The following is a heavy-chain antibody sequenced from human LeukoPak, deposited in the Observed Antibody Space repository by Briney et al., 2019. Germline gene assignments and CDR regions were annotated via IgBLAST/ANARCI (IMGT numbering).Heavy chain of an antibody. CDR1: GGTFSSYA. CDR3: ARGGYAYYFDY. V-gene: IGHV1-69*04. J-gene: IGHJ4*02. CDR2: IIPILGIT. Sequence: SVKVSCKASGGTFSSYAISWVRQAPGQGLEWMGRIIPILGITNYAQKFQGRVTITADKSTSTAYMELSSLRSEDTAVYYCARGGYAYYFDYWGQGTLVTVSS. D-gene: IGHD1-1*01.